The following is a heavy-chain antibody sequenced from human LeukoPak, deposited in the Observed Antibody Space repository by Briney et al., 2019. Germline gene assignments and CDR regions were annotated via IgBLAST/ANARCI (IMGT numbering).Heavy chain of an antibody. CDR3: AKARGSGSLTNPFDY. J-gene: IGHJ4*02. CDR1: GGSISPYY. V-gene: IGHV4-4*08. D-gene: IGHD1-26*01. CDR2: IDPSGSA. Sequence: SETLSLTCVVSGGSISPYYWSWIRQSPGKGLEWIGYIDPSGSASYNPSLKSRVTIFVDRSKNQFSLKLSSVTAGDTAVYYCAKARGSGSLTNPFDYWGQGTLVTVSS.